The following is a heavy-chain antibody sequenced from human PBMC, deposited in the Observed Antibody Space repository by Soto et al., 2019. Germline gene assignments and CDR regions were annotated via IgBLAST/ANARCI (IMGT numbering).Heavy chain of an antibody. D-gene: IGHD6-19*01. CDR1: GGTFSSYT. J-gene: IGHJ6*02. CDR3: ARDQGQWRGMDV. V-gene: IGHV1-69*04. Sequence: ASVKVSCKASGGTFSSYTISWVRQAPGQGLEWMGRIIPILGIANYAQKFQGRVTITADKSTSTAYMELSSLRSEDTAVYYCARDQGQWRGMDVWGQGTTVTVSS. CDR2: IIPILGIA.